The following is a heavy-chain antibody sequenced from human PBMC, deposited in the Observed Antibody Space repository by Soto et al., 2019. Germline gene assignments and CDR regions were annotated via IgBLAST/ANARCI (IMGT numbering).Heavy chain of an antibody. J-gene: IGHJ6*02. CDR1: GFTFSSYS. D-gene: IGHD5-18*01. Sequence: GGSLRLSCAASGFTFSSYSMNWVRQAPGKGLEWVSYISSSSSTIYYADSVKGRFTISRDNAKNSLYLQMNSLRAEDTAVYYCARRGYSYGYSFNGMDVWGQGTTVTVSS. CDR3: ARRGYSYGYSFNGMDV. V-gene: IGHV3-48*01. CDR2: ISSSSSTI.